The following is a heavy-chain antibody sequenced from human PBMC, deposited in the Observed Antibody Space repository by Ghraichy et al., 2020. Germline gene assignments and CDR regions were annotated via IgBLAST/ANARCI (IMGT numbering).Heavy chain of an antibody. CDR2: SNTDGSST. V-gene: IGHV3-74*01. CDR3: ARALQYQYNWFDP. CDR1: GFTFSSYW. J-gene: IGHJ5*02. Sequence: GGSLRLSCAASGFTFSSYWMHWVRQAPGKGLVWVSCSNTDGSSTTYADSVKGRFTISRDNAKNTLYLQMNSLRAEDTAVYYCARALQYQYNWFDPWGQGTLVTVSS. D-gene: IGHD4-11*01.